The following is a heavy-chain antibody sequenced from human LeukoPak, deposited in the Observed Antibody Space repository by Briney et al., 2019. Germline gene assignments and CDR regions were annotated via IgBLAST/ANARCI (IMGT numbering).Heavy chain of an antibody. CDR1: GGSFSGYY. D-gene: IGHD3-10*01. Sequence: SETLSLTCAVYGGSFSGYYWSWIRQPPGKGLEWLGEINHSGSTNYNPSLKSRVTISVDTSKNQFSLKLSSVTAADTAVYYCARRSPLYGSGSYYLGYWGQGTLVTVSS. CDR2: INHSGST. V-gene: IGHV4-34*01. J-gene: IGHJ4*02. CDR3: ARRSPLYGSGSYYLGY.